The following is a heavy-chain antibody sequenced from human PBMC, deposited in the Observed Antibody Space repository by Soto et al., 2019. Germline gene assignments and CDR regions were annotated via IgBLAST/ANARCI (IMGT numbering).Heavy chain of an antibody. Sequence: EVQLLESGGGLVQPGGSLRLSCAASGFTFSSYTMSWVRQAPGKGLEWVSAISGRGGSTYYADSVKGRFTISRDSSKNTLYLQMNSLRAEDPAVYYCAKEGWYYYDSSGYYDYWGQGTLVTVSS. V-gene: IGHV3-23*01. J-gene: IGHJ4*02. CDR3: AKEGWYYYDSSGYYDY. CDR1: GFTFSSYT. D-gene: IGHD3-22*01. CDR2: ISGRGGST.